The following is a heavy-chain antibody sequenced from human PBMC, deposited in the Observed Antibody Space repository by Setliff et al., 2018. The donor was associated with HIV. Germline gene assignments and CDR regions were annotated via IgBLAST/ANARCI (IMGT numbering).Heavy chain of an antibody. D-gene: IGHD2-15*01. CDR3: ARHLRPRGVAVSDAFDI. V-gene: IGHV4-59*08. Sequence: PSETLSLTCSVAGGSISSYYWSWIRQPPGKGLECIGYIYSSGNTNYNPSLKSRVTISVDTSKNQLSLKLRSVTAADTAVYYCARHLRPRGVAVSDAFDIWGQGTMVTVSS. CDR2: IYSSGNT. J-gene: IGHJ3*02. CDR1: GGSISSYY.